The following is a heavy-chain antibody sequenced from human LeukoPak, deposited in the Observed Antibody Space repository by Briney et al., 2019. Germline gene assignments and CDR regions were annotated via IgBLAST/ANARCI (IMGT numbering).Heavy chain of an antibody. Sequence: GASVKVSCKASGGTFSSYAISWVRQAPGQGLEWMGGIIPIFGTANYAQKFQGRVTITADKSTSTAYMELSSLRSEDTAVYYCARSGAGYSNYAYYYYYMDVWGKGTTVTVSS. V-gene: IGHV1-69*06. D-gene: IGHD4-11*01. CDR3: ARSGAGYSNYAYYYYYMDV. CDR1: GGTFSSYA. J-gene: IGHJ6*03. CDR2: IIPIFGTA.